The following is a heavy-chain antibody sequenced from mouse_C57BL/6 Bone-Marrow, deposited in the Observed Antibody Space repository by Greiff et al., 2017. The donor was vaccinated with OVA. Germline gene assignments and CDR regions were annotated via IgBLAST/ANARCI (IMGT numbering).Heavy chain of an antibody. D-gene: IGHD1-1*01. CDR3: TVYYYGSRAWFAY. V-gene: IGHV14-4*01. CDR2: IDPENGDT. CDR1: GFNIKDDY. Sequence: VHVKQSGAELVRPGASVKLSCTASGFNIKDDYMHWVKQRPEQGLEWIGWIDPENGDTEYASKFQGKATITADTSSNTAYLQLSSLTSEDTAVYYCTVYYYGSRAWFAYWGQGTLVTVSA. J-gene: IGHJ3*01.